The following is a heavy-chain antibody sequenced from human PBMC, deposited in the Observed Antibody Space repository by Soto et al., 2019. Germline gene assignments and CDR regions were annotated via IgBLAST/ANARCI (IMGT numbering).Heavy chain of an antibody. CDR2: ISSSSSYI. CDR3: ARDKWDVVATTHYYYYYMDV. Sequence: GGSLRLSCAASGFTFSSYSMNWVRQAPGKGLEWVSSISSSSSYIYYADSVKGRFTISRDNAKNSLYLQMNSLRAEDTAVYYCARDKWDVVATTHYYYYYMDVWGKGTTVTVSS. D-gene: IGHD5-12*01. CDR1: GFTFSSYS. V-gene: IGHV3-21*01. J-gene: IGHJ6*03.